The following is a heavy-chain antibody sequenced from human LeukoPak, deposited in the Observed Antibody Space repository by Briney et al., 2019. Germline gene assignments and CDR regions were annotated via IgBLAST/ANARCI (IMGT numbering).Heavy chain of an antibody. CDR3: ARVEGGGWFDP. V-gene: IGHV3-64*01. Sequence: PGGSLRLSCAASGFTFSSYAMHWVHQAPGKGLEYVSAISSNGGSTYYANSVKGRFTISRDNSKNTLYLQMGSLRAEDMAVYHCARVEGGGWFDPWGQGTLVIVSS. J-gene: IGHJ5*02. CDR1: GFTFSSYA. D-gene: IGHD3-10*01. CDR2: ISSNGGST.